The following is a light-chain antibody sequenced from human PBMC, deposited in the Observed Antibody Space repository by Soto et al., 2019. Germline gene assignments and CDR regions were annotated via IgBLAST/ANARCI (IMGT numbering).Light chain of an antibody. J-gene: IGKJ4*01. Sequence: EIVLTQSPATLSLSPGERATLSCRASQSVRNYLAWYQQKPGQAPRLLIYGASNRATGIPDRFSGSGSGTDFTLTISSLQPEDIATYYCQQYDNLPLTFGGGTKVDIK. CDR2: GAS. CDR3: QQYDNLPLT. CDR1: QSVRNY. V-gene: IGKV3-11*01.